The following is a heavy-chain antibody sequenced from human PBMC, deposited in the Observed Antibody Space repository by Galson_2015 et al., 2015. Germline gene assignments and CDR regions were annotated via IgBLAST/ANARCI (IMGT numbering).Heavy chain of an antibody. D-gene: IGHD2-21*02. CDR1: GFTLSSSA. V-gene: IGHV3-23*01. J-gene: IGHJ4*02. CDR2: LSHTGSSI. Sequence: SLRLSCAASGFTLSSSAMNWVRQAPGKGLEWVSALSHTGSSIYYADSVKGRFTISRDNSKNTLYLHLNSLRADDTAVYYCAKDRRAVVMSAIDYWGQGTQVTVSS. CDR3: AKDRRAVVMSAIDY.